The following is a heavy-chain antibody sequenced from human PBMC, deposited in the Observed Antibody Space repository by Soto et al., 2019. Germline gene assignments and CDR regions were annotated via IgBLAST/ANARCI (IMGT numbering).Heavy chain of an antibody. CDR3: ARAIIPSTTIFYGMDV. CDR2: ISSSSSYT. V-gene: IGHV3-11*06. D-gene: IGHD5-12*01. J-gene: IGHJ6*02. Sequence: QVQLVESGGGLVKPGGSLRLSCTASGFTFSDYYMTWIRQAPGKGLEWFSYISSSSSYTNYADSVKGRFTISRDNAKNSLYLQMNSLRAEDTAVYYCARAIIPSTTIFYGMDVWGQGTTVTVSS. CDR1: GFTFSDYY.